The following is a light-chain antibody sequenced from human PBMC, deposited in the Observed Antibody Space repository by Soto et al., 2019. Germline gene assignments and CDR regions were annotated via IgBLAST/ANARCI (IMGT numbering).Light chain of an antibody. J-gene: IGKJ2*01. V-gene: IGKV1-39*01. Sequence: DIQMTQSPSSLSASVGDRVTITCRASRSISTYLHWYQQKPGKAPKLLIYGASILQSGVPSTFSGSGSGTDFTLTISSLQPEDVATYYCQQTYTTPRTFGQGTKLEIK. CDR2: GAS. CDR1: RSISTY. CDR3: QQTYTTPRT.